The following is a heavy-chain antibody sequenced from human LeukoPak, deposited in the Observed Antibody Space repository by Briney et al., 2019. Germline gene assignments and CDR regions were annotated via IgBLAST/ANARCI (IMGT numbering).Heavy chain of an antibody. V-gene: IGHV4-34*01. D-gene: IGHD3-3*01. CDR3: ARGSAIHGAFDI. CDR1: GGSFSGHY. CDR2: INHSGST. Sequence: PSETLSLTCAVYGGSFSGHYWSWIRQPPGKGLEWIGEINHSGSTNYNPSLKSRVAISVDTSKNQFSLKLSSVTAADTAVYYCARGSAIHGAFDIWGQGTMVTVSS. J-gene: IGHJ3*02.